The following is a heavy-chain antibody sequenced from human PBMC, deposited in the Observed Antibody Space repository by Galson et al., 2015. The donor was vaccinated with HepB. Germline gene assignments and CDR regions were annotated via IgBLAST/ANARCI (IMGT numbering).Heavy chain of an antibody. D-gene: IGHD6-6*01. V-gene: IGHV3-30*18. CDR2: ISYDGSNK. CDR1: GFTFSSYG. CDR3: AKDSSYPGGGGLDY. Sequence: SLRLSCAASGFTFSSYGMHWVRQAPGKGLEWVAVISYDGSNKYYADSVKGRFTISRDNSKNTLYLQMNSLRAEDTAVYYCAKDSSYPGGGGLDYWGQGTLVTVSS. J-gene: IGHJ4*02.